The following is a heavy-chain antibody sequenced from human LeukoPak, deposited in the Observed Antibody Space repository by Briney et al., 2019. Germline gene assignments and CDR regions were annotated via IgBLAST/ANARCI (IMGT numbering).Heavy chain of an antibody. CDR2: ISAYSGHT. Sequence: GASVKVSCKASGYTFINQGISWVRQAPGQGLEWVGWISAYSGHTNYAQMVQGRVTMTTDAFTNTVYMELGSLTSDDTAMYYCARDSSAGAVAGTFDYWGQGTLIAVSS. D-gene: IGHD6-19*01. V-gene: IGHV1-18*01. J-gene: IGHJ4*02. CDR3: ARDSSAGAVAGTFDY. CDR1: GYTFINQG.